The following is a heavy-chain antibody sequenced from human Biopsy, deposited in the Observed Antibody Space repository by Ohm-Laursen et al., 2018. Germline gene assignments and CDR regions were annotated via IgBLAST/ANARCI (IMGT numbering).Heavy chain of an antibody. J-gene: IGHJ6*02. CDR2: IKSKFDGETT. CDR3: STGGGDFYYNGMDV. V-gene: IGHV3-15*01. D-gene: IGHD3-16*01. CDR1: GFTFGDAW. Sequence: GSLRLSCAASGFTFGDAWMSWIRQAPGKGLEWVGRIKSKFDGETTDYAAPAKGRFIISRDDSKSTLFLQMNSLKVEDTGVYFCSTGGGDFYYNGMDVWGQGTTVTVSS.